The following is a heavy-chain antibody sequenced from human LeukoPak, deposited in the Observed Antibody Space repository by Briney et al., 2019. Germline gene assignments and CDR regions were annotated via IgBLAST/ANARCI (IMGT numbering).Heavy chain of an antibody. CDR2: IYYSGST. Sequence: SETLSLTCTVSGASISSATYDWGWIRQPPGKGLEWIGSIYYSGSTYYNSSLKSRVTISIDTAKNQVSLKMSSVTAADTAVYSCAKSGASGLIACGGKGTLVTSSS. CDR1: GASISSATYD. J-gene: IGHJ4*01. V-gene: IGHV4-39*01. CDR3: AKSGASGLIAC. D-gene: IGHD5-12*01.